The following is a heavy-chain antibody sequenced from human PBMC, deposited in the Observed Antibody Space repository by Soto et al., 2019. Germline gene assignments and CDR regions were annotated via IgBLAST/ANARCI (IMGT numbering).Heavy chain of an antibody. CDR2: ISYDGSNK. CDR3: ARDTLSHIVVVTAIDY. CDR1: GFTFSSYA. V-gene: IGHV3-30-3*01. Sequence: LRLSCAASGFTFSSYAMHWVRQAPGKGLEWVAVISYDGSNKYYADSVKGRFTISRDNSKNTLYLQMNSLRAEDTAVYYCARDTLSHIVVVTAIDYWGQGTLVTVSS. J-gene: IGHJ4*02. D-gene: IGHD2-21*02.